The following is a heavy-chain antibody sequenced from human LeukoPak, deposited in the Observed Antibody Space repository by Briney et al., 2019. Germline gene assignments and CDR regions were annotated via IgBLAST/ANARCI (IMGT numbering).Heavy chain of an antibody. CDR1: GFSFSSYW. D-gene: IGHD2-21*02. V-gene: IGHV3-7*03. CDR2: IKHDGSEK. J-gene: IGHJ4*02. Sequence: LAGGSLRLSCAASGFSFSSYWMSWVRQAPGKGLEWLANIKHDGSEKYYVGSVKGRFTISRDNAKNSLYLQMNSLRAEDTAFYYCARVTSRDPLHYWGQGTLVTVFS. CDR3: ARVTSRDPLHY.